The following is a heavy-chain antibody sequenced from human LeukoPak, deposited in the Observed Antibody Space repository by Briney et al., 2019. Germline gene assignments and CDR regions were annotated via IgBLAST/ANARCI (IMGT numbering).Heavy chain of an antibody. J-gene: IGHJ4*02. CDR1: GFTFSNAW. V-gene: IGHV3-15*01. CDR3: TTDSPLQKGFSGTFYAFDY. D-gene: IGHD1-26*01. CDR2: IKSKADGGTT. Sequence: AGGSLRLSCGASGFTFSNAWMSWVRQAPGKGLEWVGRIKSKADGGTTDYAAPVKGSFTISRDDSENTLYLQMNSLKIEDTAVYYCTTDSPLQKGFSGTFYAFDYWGQGALVTVSS.